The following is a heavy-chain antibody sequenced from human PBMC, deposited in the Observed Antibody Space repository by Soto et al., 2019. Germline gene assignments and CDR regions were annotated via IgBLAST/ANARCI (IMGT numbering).Heavy chain of an antibody. CDR2: INPIFATP. CDR3: AGSNHYETSVYLRH. D-gene: IGHD3-22*01. CDR1: GGTLNIYA. V-gene: IGHV1-69*12. J-gene: IGHJ4*02. Sequence: QVQLVQSGAEVRKPGSSVKVSCKASGGTLNIYAISWVRQARGQGLEWMGGINPIFATPNTAQKFLDRVTLTADESTNTDFMELRSLRTDDTAVYYCAGSNHYETSVYLRHWGQGTLVSVSS.